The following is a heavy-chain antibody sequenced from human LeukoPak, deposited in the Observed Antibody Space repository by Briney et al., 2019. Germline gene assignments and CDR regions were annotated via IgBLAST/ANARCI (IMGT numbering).Heavy chain of an antibody. J-gene: IGHJ4*02. CDR1: GFTFDDYG. Sequence: GGSLRLSCAASGFTFDDYGMSWVRHAPGKGLEWVSDINWNGGRTCYADSVKGRFTISRDNAKNSLYLQMNRLRDEDTALYYWGRLKVSAGSNFDYWGQGTLVTVSS. CDR2: INWNGGRT. CDR3: GRLKVSAGSNFDY. D-gene: IGHD6-13*01. V-gene: IGHV3-20*04.